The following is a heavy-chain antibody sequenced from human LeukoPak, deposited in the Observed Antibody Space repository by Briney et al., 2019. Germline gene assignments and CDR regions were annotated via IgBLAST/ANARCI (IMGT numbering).Heavy chain of an antibody. D-gene: IGHD3-10*01. Sequence: SETLSLTCTVSGASISSSTDYWGWIRQPPGKGLEWIANIYYSGSTYYNPSLKSRVTISVDTSKNQFSLKLSSVTAADTAVYYCARGGILWFENYFDYWGQGTLVTVSS. CDR2: IYYSGST. CDR3: ARGGILWFENYFDY. J-gene: IGHJ4*02. CDR1: GASISSSTDY. V-gene: IGHV4-39*07.